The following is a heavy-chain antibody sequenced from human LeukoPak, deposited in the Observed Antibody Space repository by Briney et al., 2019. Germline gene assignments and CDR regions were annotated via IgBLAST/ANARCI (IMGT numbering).Heavy chain of an antibody. D-gene: IGHD3-9*01. V-gene: IGHV1-2*02. CDR1: GYTFTGYY. J-gene: IGHJ6*02. CDR3: ARGFDWLLFYYYGMDV. CDR2: INPNSGGT. Sequence: PLASVKVSCKASGYTFTGYYMHWVRQAPGQGLEWMGWINPNSGGTNYAQKFQGRVTMTRDTSISTAYMELSRLRSDDTAVYYCARGFDWLLFYYYGMDVWGQGTTVTVPS.